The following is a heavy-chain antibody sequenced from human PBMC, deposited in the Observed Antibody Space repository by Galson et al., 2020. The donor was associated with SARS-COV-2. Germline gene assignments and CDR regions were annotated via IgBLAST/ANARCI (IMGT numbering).Heavy chain of an antibody. CDR1: GGSISSGGYS. Sequence: SETLSLTCAVSGGSISSGGYSWTWIRQPPGKGLEWIGYIYHSGATYYNPSLKSRLTISVDRSKNHLSLDLTSATAADTAVYYWARRYTYGLSPYWYFDLWGRGRLVTVSS. V-gene: IGHV4-30-2*01. CDR2: IYHSGAT. CDR3: ARRYTYGLSPYWYFDL. D-gene: IGHD5-18*01. J-gene: IGHJ2*01.